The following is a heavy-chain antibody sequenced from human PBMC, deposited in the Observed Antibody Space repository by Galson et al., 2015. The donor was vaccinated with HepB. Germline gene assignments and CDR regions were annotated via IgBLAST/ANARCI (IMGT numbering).Heavy chain of an antibody. CDR1: GFTFTNYA. CDR2: ISGTGGST. CDR3: AKDESIVVAGPDY. J-gene: IGHJ4*02. Sequence: SLRLSCAASGFTFTNYAMNWVRQAPGKGLEWVSAISGTGGSTYYADSVKGRFTISRDNSKNTLYLQMNSLRAEDTAVYYCAKDESIVVAGPDYWGQGTLVTVSS. V-gene: IGHV3-23*01. D-gene: IGHD6-19*01.